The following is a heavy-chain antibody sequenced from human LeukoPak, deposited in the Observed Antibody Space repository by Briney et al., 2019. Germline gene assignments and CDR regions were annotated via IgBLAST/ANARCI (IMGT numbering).Heavy chain of an antibody. D-gene: IGHD3-10*01. J-gene: IGHJ4*02. Sequence: PGGSLRLSCAASGFTFSSYAMHWVRQAPGKGLEWVAVISYDGSNKYYADSVKGRFTISRDNSKNTLYLQMNSLRAEDTAVYYCAKAIWVAAPSSWFCLDYWGQGTLVTVSS. CDR1: GFTFSSYA. V-gene: IGHV3-30-3*01. CDR3: AKAIWVAAPSSWFCLDY. CDR2: ISYDGSNK.